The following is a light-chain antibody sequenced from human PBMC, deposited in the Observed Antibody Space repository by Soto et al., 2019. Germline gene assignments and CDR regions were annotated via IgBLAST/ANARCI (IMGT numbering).Light chain of an antibody. J-gene: IGLJ3*02. CDR2: GNS. Sequence: QSALTQPPSVSGAPGQRVTISCTGSSSNIGAGYDVHWYQQLPGTAPKLLIYGNSNRPSGVPDRFSDSKSGTSASLAITGLQAEDEADYYCQSYDISLSGWVFGGGTKVTVL. CDR1: SSNIGAGYD. V-gene: IGLV1-40*01. CDR3: QSYDISLSGWV.